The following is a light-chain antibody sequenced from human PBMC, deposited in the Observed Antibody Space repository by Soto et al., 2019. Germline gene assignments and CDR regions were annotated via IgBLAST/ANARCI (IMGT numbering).Light chain of an antibody. Sequence: DIQMTQSPSSLSASVGDRVTITCRASEGISNYLAWYQQKPGKVPKLLIYATSTLQSGVPSRFSGSGSVTDFTLTISSLQPEDVANYYCQNYNRAPWTFGQGTKVEIK. CDR1: EGISNY. CDR2: ATS. J-gene: IGKJ1*01. CDR3: QNYNRAPWT. V-gene: IGKV1-27*01.